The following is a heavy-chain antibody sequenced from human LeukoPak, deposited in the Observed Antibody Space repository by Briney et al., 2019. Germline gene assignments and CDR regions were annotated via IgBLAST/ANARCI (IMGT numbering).Heavy chain of an antibody. D-gene: IGHD6-19*01. CDR3: ARNRRYSSGWYTWFDP. CDR2: IYYSGST. CDR1: GGSISSSSYY. V-gene: IGHV4-39*01. J-gene: IGHJ5*02. Sequence: SETLSFTCTVSGGSISSSSYYWGWIRQPPGKGLEWIGSIYYSGSTYYNPSLKSRVTISVDTSKNQFSLKLSSVTAADTAVYYCARNRRYSSGWYTWFDPWGQGTLVTVSS.